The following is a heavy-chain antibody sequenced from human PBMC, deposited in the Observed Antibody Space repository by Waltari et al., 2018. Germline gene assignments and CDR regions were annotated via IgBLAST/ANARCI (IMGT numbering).Heavy chain of an antibody. CDR3: AKGRYSSSWYPDY. CDR2: ISGSGGST. J-gene: IGHJ4*02. V-gene: IGHV3-23*01. D-gene: IGHD6-13*01. Sequence: EVQLLESGGGLVQPGGSLRLSCAASGFTFSSYAMSWVRQAPGKVLEGVSAISGSGGSTYYADSVKGRFTISRDNSKNTLYLQMNSLRAEDTAVYYCAKGRYSSSWYPDYWGQGTLVTVSS. CDR1: GFTFSSYA.